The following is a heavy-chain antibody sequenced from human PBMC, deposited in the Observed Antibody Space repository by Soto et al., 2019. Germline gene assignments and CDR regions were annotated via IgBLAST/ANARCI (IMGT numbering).Heavy chain of an antibody. D-gene: IGHD3-3*01. Sequence: ASVKVSCKASGYTFTSNAMHWVRQAPGQRLEWMGWINAGNGNTKYSQKFQGRVTITRDTSASTAYMELRSLRSDDTAVYYCARADNVLRFLEWLFWGQGTLVTVSS. CDR2: INAGNGNT. J-gene: IGHJ4*02. CDR3: ARADNVLRFLEWLF. CDR1: GYTFTSNA. V-gene: IGHV1-3*01.